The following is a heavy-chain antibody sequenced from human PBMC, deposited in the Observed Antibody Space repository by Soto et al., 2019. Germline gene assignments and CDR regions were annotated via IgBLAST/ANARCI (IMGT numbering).Heavy chain of an antibody. D-gene: IGHD1-1*01. CDR3: VHRVLAVQQTDY. V-gene: IGHV2-5*01. Sequence: QITLRESGPTLVKPTQTLTLTCTFSGFSLNTYGVGVGWIRQPPGKALEWLAFIYWNDDKRYSSFLNSRLTITSDTSKNQVVLAVTDMDPVDIGTYYCVHRVLAVQQTDYWGQGTLVTVSS. CDR1: GFSLNTYGVG. CDR2: IYWNDDK. J-gene: IGHJ1*01.